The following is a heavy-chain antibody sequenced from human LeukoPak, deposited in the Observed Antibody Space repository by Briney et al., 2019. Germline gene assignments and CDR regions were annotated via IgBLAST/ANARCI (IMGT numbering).Heavy chain of an antibody. CDR3: AREVASSGYYSLSPLDY. D-gene: IGHD3-22*01. J-gene: IGHJ4*02. V-gene: IGHV3-30-3*01. CDR2: ISYDGSNK. Sequence: GGSLRLSCAASGFTFSSYAMHWVRQAPGKGLEWVAVISYDGSNKYYADSVKGRFTISRDNSKNTLYLQMNSLRAEDTAVYYCAREVASSGYYSLSPLDYWGQGTLVTVSS. CDR1: GFTFSSYA.